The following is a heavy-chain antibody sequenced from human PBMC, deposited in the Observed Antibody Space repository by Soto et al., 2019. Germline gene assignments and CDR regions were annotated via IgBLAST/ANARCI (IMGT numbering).Heavy chain of an antibody. CDR1: GGSISSYY. CDR2: IYYSGST. Sequence: SETLSLTCTVSGGSISSYYWSWIRQPPGKGLEWIGYIYYSGSTNYNPSLKSRVTISVDTSKNQFSLKLSSVTAADTAVYYCARVTYYDFWSGSLFDYWGQGILVTVSS. V-gene: IGHV4-59*01. J-gene: IGHJ4*02. CDR3: ARVTYYDFWSGSLFDY. D-gene: IGHD3-3*01.